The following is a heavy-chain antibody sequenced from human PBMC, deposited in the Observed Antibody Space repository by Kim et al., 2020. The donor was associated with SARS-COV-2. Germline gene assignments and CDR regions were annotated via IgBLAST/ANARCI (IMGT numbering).Heavy chain of an antibody. V-gene: IGHV4-59*08. Sequence: YNPAHKGPVTISVGTSRNQFSRKLSSVTAADTAVYYCARHVYYYYGMDVWGQGTTVTVSS. CDR3: ARHVYYYYGMDV. J-gene: IGHJ6*02.